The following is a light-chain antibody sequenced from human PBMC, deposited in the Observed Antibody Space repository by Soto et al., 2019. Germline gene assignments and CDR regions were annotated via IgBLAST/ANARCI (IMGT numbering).Light chain of an antibody. CDR1: SSDVGNYKY. V-gene: IGLV2-14*01. J-gene: IGLJ1*01. CDR2: EVS. Sequence: LTQPASVSGSPGQSIAISFTGTSSDVGNYKYVSWYQQHPGKAPKLMIYEVSNRPSGVSNRFSGSKSGNTASLTISGLQAEDETDYYCFSYTSSGTYVFGTGTKVTVL. CDR3: FSYTSSGTYV.